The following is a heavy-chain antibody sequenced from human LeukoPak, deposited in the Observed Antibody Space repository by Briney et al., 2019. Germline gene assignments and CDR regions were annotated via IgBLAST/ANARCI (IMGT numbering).Heavy chain of an antibody. CDR2: IYTSGST. Sequence: PSETLSLTCTVSGGSISSYYWSWIRQPAGKGLEWIGRIYTSGSTNYNPSLKSRVTMSVDTSKNQFSLKLSSVTAADTAVYYCARAPLGYCSGGSCYSNWFDPWGQGTLVTVSS. D-gene: IGHD2-15*01. CDR1: GGSISSYY. V-gene: IGHV4-4*07. CDR3: ARAPLGYCSGGSCYSNWFDP. J-gene: IGHJ5*02.